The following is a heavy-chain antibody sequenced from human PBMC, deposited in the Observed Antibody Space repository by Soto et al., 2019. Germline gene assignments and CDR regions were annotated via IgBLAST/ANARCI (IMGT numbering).Heavy chain of an antibody. CDR1: AFSLSTGGVG. J-gene: IGHJ6*02. CDR3: IQSRCGGDCLQSYASYYYYGMDV. V-gene: IGHV2-5*02. CDR2: IYWDDDK. Sequence: QITLKESGPPLVKPTQTLTLTCTFSAFSLSTGGVGVGWIRQPPGKALEWLALIYWDDDKRYSPSLRSRLTITKDTPKNQVVLTMTNPHPVDTATYSCIQSRCGGDCLQSYASYYYYGMDVWGQGTTVTVSS. D-gene: IGHD2-21*02.